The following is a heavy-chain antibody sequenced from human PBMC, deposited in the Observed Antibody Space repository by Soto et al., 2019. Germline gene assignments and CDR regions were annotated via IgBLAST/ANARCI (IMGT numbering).Heavy chain of an antibody. D-gene: IGHD3-22*01. CDR3: ARMDSSALGIDY. V-gene: IGHV5-51*01. CDR1: GYSFTSNW. J-gene: IGHJ4*02. Sequence: LKISCKGSGYSFTSNWIGWVRQMPGKGLEWMGIIYPGDSDTRYSPPFQGQVTISADKSISTAYLQWSRLKASDSAMYYCARMDSSALGIDYWGQGTLVTVSS. CDR2: IYPGDSDT.